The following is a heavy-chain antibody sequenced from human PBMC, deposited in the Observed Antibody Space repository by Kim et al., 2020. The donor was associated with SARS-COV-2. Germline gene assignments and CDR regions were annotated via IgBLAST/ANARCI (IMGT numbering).Heavy chain of an antibody. J-gene: IGHJ4*02. D-gene: IGHD2-21*02. CDR3: ARAVVVTARRFDY. CDR1: GGSFSGYY. V-gene: IGHV4-34*01. CDR2: INHSGST. Sequence: SETLSLTCAVYGGSFSGYYWSWIRQPPGKGLEWIGEINHSGSTNYNPSLKSRVTISVDTSKNQFSLKLSSVTAADTAVYYCARAVVVTARRFDYWGQGTLVTVSS.